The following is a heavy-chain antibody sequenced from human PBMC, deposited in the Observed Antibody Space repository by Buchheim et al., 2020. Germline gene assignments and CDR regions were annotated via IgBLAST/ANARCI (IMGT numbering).Heavy chain of an antibody. D-gene: IGHD6-19*01. Sequence: QVQLVESGGGVVQPGRSLRLSCAASGFTFSSYGMHWVRQAPGKGLEWVAVIWYDGSNKYYADSVKGRFTISRDNSKKTLYMQMNSLRAEDTAVYYCARGIAVAGPAVDYWGQGTL. J-gene: IGHJ4*02. CDR2: IWYDGSNK. CDR1: GFTFSSYG. V-gene: IGHV3-33*01. CDR3: ARGIAVAGPAVDY.